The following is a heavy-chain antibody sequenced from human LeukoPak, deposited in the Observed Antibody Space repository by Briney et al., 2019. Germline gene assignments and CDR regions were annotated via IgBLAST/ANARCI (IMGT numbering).Heavy chain of an antibody. J-gene: IGHJ4*02. CDR3: AKVGYSTNWLYFDY. D-gene: IGHD6-13*01. V-gene: IGHV3-30*18. Sequence: GGSLRLSCAASGFTFSSYGMHWVRQAPGKGLEWVGVISYDGTNKNYADSVKGRSTISRDNSKNALYLQMNSLRAEDTAVYYCAKVGYSTNWLYFDYWGQGTLVTVSS. CDR1: GFTFSSYG. CDR2: ISYDGTNK.